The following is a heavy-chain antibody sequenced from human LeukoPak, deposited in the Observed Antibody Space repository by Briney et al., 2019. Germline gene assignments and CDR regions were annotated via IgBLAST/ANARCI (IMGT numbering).Heavy chain of an antibody. CDR1: GFTFSHYT. CDR2: ILYDGSNK. V-gene: IGHV3-30-3*01. Sequence: PGGSLRLSCVASGFTFSHYTMHWVRQAPGKGLEWVALILYDGSNKYYADSVKGRFTISRDNSKNTLYLQMNSLRAEDTAVYYCARDFNGEAAGTGDYWGQGTLVTVSS. CDR3: ARDFNGEAAGTGDY. D-gene: IGHD6-13*01. J-gene: IGHJ4*02.